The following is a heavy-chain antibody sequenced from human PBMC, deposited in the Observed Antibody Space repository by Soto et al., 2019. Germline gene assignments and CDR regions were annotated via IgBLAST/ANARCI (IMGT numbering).Heavy chain of an antibody. Sequence: GGSLRLSCAASGFTFSSYAMIWVRQAPGKGLEWVSAISGSGGSTYYADSVKGRFTISRDNSKNTLYLQMNSLRAEDTAVYYGAKDEIGWLRPRGYGEVGGKGTTVPVSS. CDR2: ISGSGGST. CDR3: AKDEIGWLRPRGYGEV. J-gene: IGHJ6*04. CDR1: GFTFSSYA. D-gene: IGHD5-12*01. V-gene: IGHV3-23*01.